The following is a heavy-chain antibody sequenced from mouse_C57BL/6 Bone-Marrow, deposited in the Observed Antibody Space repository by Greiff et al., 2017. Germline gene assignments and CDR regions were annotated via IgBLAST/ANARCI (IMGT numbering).Heavy chain of an antibody. CDR1: GYTFTSYW. D-gene: IGHD1-1*01. V-gene: IGHV1-64*01. CDR3: ITTVVPYYFDY. Sequence: QVQLQQSGAELVKPGASVKLSCKASGYTFTSYWMHWVKQRPGQGLEWIGMIHPNSGSTNYNEKFKSKATLTVDKSSSTAYMQLSSLTSEDSAVYYCITTVVPYYFDYWGQGTTLTVSS. CDR2: IHPNSGST. J-gene: IGHJ2*01.